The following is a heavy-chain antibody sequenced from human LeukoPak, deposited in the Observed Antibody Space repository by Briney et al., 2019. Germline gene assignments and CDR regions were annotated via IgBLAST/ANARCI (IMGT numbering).Heavy chain of an antibody. CDR2: IRSKANSYAT. CDR1: GFTFSGSA. D-gene: IGHD3-22*01. J-gene: IGHJ4*02. Sequence: GGSLRLSCAASGFTFSGSAMYWVRQASGKGLEWVGRIRSKANSYATAYAASVKGRFTISRDDSKNTAYLQMNSLKTEDTAVYYCTRPYYYDSSGYRDYWGQGTLVTVSS. V-gene: IGHV3-73*01. CDR3: TRPYYYDSSGYRDY.